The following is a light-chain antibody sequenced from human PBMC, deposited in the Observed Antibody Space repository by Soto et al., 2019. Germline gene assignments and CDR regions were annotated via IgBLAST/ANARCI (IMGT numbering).Light chain of an antibody. CDR2: GAS. CDR3: QQYGSSPFT. Sequence: EIVLTQSPGTLSLSPGERATLSCRASQSVSSSYLAWYQQKPGQAPRLLIYGASSRATGIPDRFSGSGSGPDFTLTISRLEPEDFAVYYCQQYGSSPFTFGGGTKVVIK. J-gene: IGKJ4*01. CDR1: QSVSSSY. V-gene: IGKV3-20*01.